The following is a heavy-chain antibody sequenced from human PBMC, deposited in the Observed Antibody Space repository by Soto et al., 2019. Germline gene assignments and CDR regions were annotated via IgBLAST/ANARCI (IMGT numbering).Heavy chain of an antibody. J-gene: IGHJ4*02. CDR1: GFTFDDYG. CDR3: ARSGEFSASDYFGF. Sequence: PGGSLRLSCVASGFTFDDYGMHWVRQAPGKGLEWVSSISWNSGRIGYADSVKGRFTISRDNVKNSLYLQMNSLRAEDTALYYCARSGEFSASDYFGFWGQGTLVTVSS. CDR2: ISWNSGRI. V-gene: IGHV3-9*01. D-gene: IGHD3-10*01.